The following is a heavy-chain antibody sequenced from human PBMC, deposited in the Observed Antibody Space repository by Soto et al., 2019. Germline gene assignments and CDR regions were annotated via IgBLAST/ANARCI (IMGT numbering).Heavy chain of an antibody. CDR2: ISSNGGST. CDR3: AKSAVVNTAIPLDY. CDR1: GFTFSSYA. J-gene: IGHJ4*02. D-gene: IGHD5-18*01. Sequence: PGGSLRLSCSASGFTFSSYAMHWVRPAPGKGLEYVSAISSNGGSTYYADSVKGRFTISRDNSKNTLYLQMNSLRAEDTAVYYCAKSAVVNTAIPLDYWGQGTLVTVSS. V-gene: IGHV3-64*04.